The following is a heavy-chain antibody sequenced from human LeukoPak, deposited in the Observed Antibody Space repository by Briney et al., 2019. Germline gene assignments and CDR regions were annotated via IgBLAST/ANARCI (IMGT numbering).Heavy chain of an antibody. CDR3: ARESAAVAVAGTLSGFDP. J-gene: IGHJ5*02. CDR1: GFTFSSYS. D-gene: IGHD6-19*01. V-gene: IGHV3-30*03. Sequence: GGSLRLSCAASGFTFSSYSMNWVRQAPGKGLEWVAVISYDGSNKYYADSVKGRFTISRDNSKNTLYLQMNSLRAEDTAVYYCARESAAVAVAGTLSGFDPWGQGTLVTVSS. CDR2: ISYDGSNK.